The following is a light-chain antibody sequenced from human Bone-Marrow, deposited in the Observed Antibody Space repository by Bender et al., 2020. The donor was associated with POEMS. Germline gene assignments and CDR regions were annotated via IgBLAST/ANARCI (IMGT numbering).Light chain of an antibody. V-gene: IGLV2-8*01. CDR2: EVS. CDR3: SSHAGSSNLV. CDR1: SSDIGGYNY. Sequence: QSALTQPASVSGSPGQSITISCTGTSSDIGGYNYVSWYLQHPGKAPKLMIYEVSKRPSGVPDRFSGSKSGNTASLTVSGLQAEDEADYYCSSHAGSSNLVFGGGTKLTVL. J-gene: IGLJ3*02.